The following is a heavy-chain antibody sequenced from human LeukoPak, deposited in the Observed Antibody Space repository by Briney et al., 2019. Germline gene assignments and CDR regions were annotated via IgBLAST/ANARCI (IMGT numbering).Heavy chain of an antibody. D-gene: IGHD3-3*02. CDR3: TSHFWSGYYPSDY. Sequence: GGSLRLSCAASGFTFSSYAMSWVRQAPGKGLEWVSAISGSGGSTYYADSVKGRFTISRDNSKNTLYLQMNSLKTEDTAVYYCTSHFWSGYYPSDYWGQGTLVTVSS. CDR2: ISGSGGST. J-gene: IGHJ4*02. V-gene: IGHV3-23*01. CDR1: GFTFSSYA.